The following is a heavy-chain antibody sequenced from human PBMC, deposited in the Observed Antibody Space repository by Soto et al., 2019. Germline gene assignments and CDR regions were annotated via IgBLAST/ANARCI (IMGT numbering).Heavy chain of an antibody. CDR2: IIPIFGTA. D-gene: IGHD3-22*01. J-gene: IGHJ5*02. V-gene: IGHV1-69*13. CDR1: GGTFSSYA. Sequence: SVKVSCKASGGTFSSYAISWVRQAPGQGLEWMGGIIPIFGTANYAQKFQGRVTITADESTSTAYMELSSLRSEDTAVYYCARRVDSSGYYIDPHNWFDPWGQGTLVTVSS. CDR3: ARRVDSSGYYIDPHNWFDP.